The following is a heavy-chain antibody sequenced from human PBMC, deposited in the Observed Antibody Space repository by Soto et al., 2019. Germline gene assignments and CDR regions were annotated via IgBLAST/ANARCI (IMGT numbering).Heavy chain of an antibody. Sequence: GXSVKVSCEASGYTFTSYAMHWVRQAPGQSLEWMGWINAGNGNTKYSQKFQGRVTITRDTSASTAYMELSSLRSEDTAVYYCASDFWSGYPYYYYYGMDVWGQGTTVTVSS. V-gene: IGHV1-3*01. CDR3: ASDFWSGYPYYYYYGMDV. CDR2: INAGNGNT. J-gene: IGHJ6*02. D-gene: IGHD3-3*01. CDR1: GYTFTSYA.